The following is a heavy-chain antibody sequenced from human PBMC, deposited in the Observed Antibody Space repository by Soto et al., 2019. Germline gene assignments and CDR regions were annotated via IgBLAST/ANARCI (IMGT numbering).Heavy chain of an antibody. CDR3: AKDHLTTTVTTVGY. V-gene: IGHV3-30*18. J-gene: IGHJ4*02. D-gene: IGHD4-17*01. Sequence: QVQLVESGGGVVQPGRSLRLSCAASGFTFSNYGMHWVRQAPGEGLEWVAVISYHGSDKYYADSVKGRFTISRDNSKTTLYLQMDSLRAEDTAVYYCAKDHLTTTVTTVGYWGQGTLVTVSS. CDR2: ISYHGSDK. CDR1: GFTFSNYG.